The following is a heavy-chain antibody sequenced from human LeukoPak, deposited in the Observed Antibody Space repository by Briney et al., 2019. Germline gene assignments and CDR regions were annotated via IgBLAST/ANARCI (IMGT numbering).Heavy chain of an antibody. CDR3: ARDSKSTPLDY. J-gene: IGHJ4*02. CDR1: GFTFSSYA. V-gene: IGHV3-30-3*01. CDR2: ISYDGSNK. Sequence: PGRSLRLSCAASGFTFSSYAMHWVRQAPGKGLEWVAVISYDGSNKYYADSVKGRFTISRDNSKNTLYLQMNSLRAEDTAVYYCARDSKSTPLDYWGQGTLVTVSS. D-gene: IGHD2-2*01.